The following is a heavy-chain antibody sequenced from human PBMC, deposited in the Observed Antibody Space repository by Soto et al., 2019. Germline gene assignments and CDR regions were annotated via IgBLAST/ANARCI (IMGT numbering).Heavy chain of an antibody. Sequence: LQLQESGSGLVKPSQTLSLTCAVSGGSINSGGYAWNWIRQPPGKGLEWIAYIDSRGGPSYNPSLKNRAIISVDASKNHFSLRLSSVIAADKAVDYCARARRDGWIFDYWGQGNLVTVSS. CDR2: IDSRGGP. D-gene: IGHD5-12*01. V-gene: IGHV4-30-2*01. CDR3: ARARRDGWIFDY. CDR1: GGSINSGGYA. J-gene: IGHJ4*02.